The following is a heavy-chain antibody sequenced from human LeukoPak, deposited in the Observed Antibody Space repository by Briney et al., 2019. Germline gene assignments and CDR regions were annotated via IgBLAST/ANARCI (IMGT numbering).Heavy chain of an antibody. Sequence: SETLSLTCTVSGGSISSYYWSWIRQPAGKGLEWIGRIYTSGDTAYNPSLRSRVTLSVDTSKNQFSLQLRSVTTADTAVYYCVRGPYGASISKWFDPWGQGTQVIVSP. CDR1: GGSISSYY. CDR2: IYTSGDT. D-gene: IGHD4/OR15-4a*01. CDR3: VRGPYGASISKWFDP. J-gene: IGHJ5*02. V-gene: IGHV4-4*07.